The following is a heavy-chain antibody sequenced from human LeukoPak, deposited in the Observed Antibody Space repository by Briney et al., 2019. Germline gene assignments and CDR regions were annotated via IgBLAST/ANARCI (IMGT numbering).Heavy chain of an antibody. CDR2: ISASGHDT. D-gene: IGHD1-26*01. V-gene: IGHV3-23*01. Sequence: PGGSLRLSCAASGFTFSNYAMSWVRQTPGKGLEWVSGISASGHDTYYADSVKGRFTISRDYSNNMVYLQMNSLRADDTAVYYCAEDRSRWEVIFYFDSWGQGTRVTVSS. CDR1: GFTFSNYA. CDR3: AEDRSRWEVIFYFDS. J-gene: IGHJ4*02.